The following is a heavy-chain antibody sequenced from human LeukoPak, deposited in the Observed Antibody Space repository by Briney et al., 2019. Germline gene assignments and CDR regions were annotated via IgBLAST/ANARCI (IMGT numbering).Heavy chain of an antibody. CDR2: ISSSSTYK. D-gene: IGHD5-24*01. CDR3: ARDRRYGDGYNF. V-gene: IGHV3-21*04. CDR1: GFSFSPYT. J-gene: IGHJ4*02. Sequence: GGSLRLSCAASGFSFSPYTMNWVRQAPGKGLEWVSSISSSSTYKYYADSVQGRFTISRDNAENSLYLQMNSLRAEDTAVYYCARDRRYGDGYNFGGQGTLVTVSS.